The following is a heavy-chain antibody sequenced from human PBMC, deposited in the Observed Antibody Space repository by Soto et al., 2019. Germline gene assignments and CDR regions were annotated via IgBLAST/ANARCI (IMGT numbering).Heavy chain of an antibody. CDR1: GFTFSSYG. Sequence: QVQLVESGGGVVQPGGSLRLSCAASGFTFSSYGMHWVRQAPGKGLEWVAVISYDGSNKYYADSVKGRFTISRDNSKNTLYLQMNCLRAEDTAVYYCAKGEGGYGDYVDYWGQGTLVTVSS. D-gene: IGHD4-17*01. V-gene: IGHV3-30*18. CDR3: AKGEGGYGDYVDY. J-gene: IGHJ4*02. CDR2: ISYDGSNK.